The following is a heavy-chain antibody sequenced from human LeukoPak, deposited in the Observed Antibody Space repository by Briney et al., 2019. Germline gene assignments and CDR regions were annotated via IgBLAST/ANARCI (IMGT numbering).Heavy chain of an antibody. V-gene: IGHV3-7*01. Sequence: GGSLRLSCAASGFTFSNFWMTWVRQAPGKGPEWLATIRQDGGEKWYVDSVKGRFTISRDNAKNSLYLQMNSLRAEDTAVYYCARYFDNTGYTWRRFDYWGQGALVTVSS. J-gene: IGHJ4*02. CDR3: ARYFDNTGYTWRRFDY. D-gene: IGHD3-22*01. CDR1: GFTFSNFW. CDR2: IRQDGGEK.